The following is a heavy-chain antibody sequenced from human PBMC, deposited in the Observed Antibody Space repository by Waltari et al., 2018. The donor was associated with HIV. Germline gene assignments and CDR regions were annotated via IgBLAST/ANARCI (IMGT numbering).Heavy chain of an antibody. D-gene: IGHD3-16*02. Sequence: QVQLQESGPGLVKPSETLSLTCTVSGGSISSYYWSWIRQPPGKGLEWIGYIYYSGSTNYHPSLKGRVTISVDTSKNQFSLKLSSVTAADTAVYYCACGYDYVWVSYRRGWFDPWGQGTLVTVSS. CDR2: IYYSGST. CDR3: ACGYDYVWVSYRRGWFDP. J-gene: IGHJ5*02. CDR1: GGSISSYY. V-gene: IGHV4-59*01.